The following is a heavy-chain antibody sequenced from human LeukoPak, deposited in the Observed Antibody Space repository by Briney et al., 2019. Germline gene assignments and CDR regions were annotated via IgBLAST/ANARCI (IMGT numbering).Heavy chain of an antibody. CDR1: GYTFSSYG. J-gene: IGHJ5*02. CDR3: AREGALHDTGDHYLSWFDP. Sequence: PGASVKLSCKTSGYTFSSYGIAWVRQAPGQGLEWMGWISAYNGKTNYAQNLQGRVTMTTDTSTSTGHMELRSLRSDDTAVYYCAREGALHDTGDHYLSWFDPWGQGTLVTVSS. CDR2: ISAYNGKT. V-gene: IGHV1-18*01. D-gene: IGHD2-8*02.